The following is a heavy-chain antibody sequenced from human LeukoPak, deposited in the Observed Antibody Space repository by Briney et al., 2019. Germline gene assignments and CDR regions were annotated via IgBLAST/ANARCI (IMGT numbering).Heavy chain of an antibody. J-gene: IGHJ4*02. CDR2: IYHSGST. D-gene: IGHD6-19*01. V-gene: IGHV4-38-2*01. Sequence: PSETLSLTCAVSGYSISSGYYWGWIRQPPGKGLEWIGSIYHSGSTYYNPSFKSRVTISVDTSKNQFSLKLSSVTAADTAVYYCARGGVAVNTDYWGQGTLVTVSS. CDR3: ARGGVAVNTDY. CDR1: GYSISSGYY.